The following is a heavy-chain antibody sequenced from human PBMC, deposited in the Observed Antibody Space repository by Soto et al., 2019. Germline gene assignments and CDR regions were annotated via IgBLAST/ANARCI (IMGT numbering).Heavy chain of an antibody. CDR2: ISTYNGHT. D-gene: IGHD6-13*01. J-gene: IGHJ6*02. Sequence: VQLVQSGSEMKRPGASVKVSCKASGYTFADYGISWVRQAPGQGLEWMGWISTYNGHTNYAQNVQGRVTLTTDTSTNTAYMELRSLRSDDTAVYYCAREWQQLGQGDYYYYAMDVWGQGTTVTVSS. CDR3: AREWQQLGQGDYYYYAMDV. V-gene: IGHV1-18*01. CDR1: GYTFADYG.